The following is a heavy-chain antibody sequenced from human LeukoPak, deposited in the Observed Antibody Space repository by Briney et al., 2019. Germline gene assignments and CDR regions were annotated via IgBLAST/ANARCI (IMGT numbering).Heavy chain of an antibody. Sequence: GGSLRLSCAASGFTFSSYAMNWVRQAPGKGLEWVSGISGSGGSTYYADSVKGRFTISRDNSKNTLFLQMNSLRAEDTAVYYCAKESSSYCSGGSCHIDYWGQGTLVTVSA. CDR1: GFTFSSYA. J-gene: IGHJ4*02. V-gene: IGHV3-23*01. D-gene: IGHD2-15*01. CDR3: AKESSSYCSGGSCHIDY. CDR2: ISGSGGST.